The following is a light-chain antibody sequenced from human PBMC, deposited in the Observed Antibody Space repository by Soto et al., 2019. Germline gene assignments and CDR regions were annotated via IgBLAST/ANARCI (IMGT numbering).Light chain of an antibody. CDR1: QSVSSSY. CDR3: QQHGSSPPWT. V-gene: IGKV3-20*01. J-gene: IGKJ1*01. CDR2: GAS. Sequence: EIVLTQSPGTLSLSPGERATLSCRASQSVSSSYLAWYQKKPGQAPRLLIYGASSRATGIPDRFCGGGSGTDFTLTISRLEPEDFAVYYCQQHGSSPPWTFGQGTKVEIK.